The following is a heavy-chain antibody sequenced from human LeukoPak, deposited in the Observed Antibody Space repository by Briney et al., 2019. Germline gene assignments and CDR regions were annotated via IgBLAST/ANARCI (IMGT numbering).Heavy chain of an antibody. D-gene: IGHD2-8*01. V-gene: IGHV4-34*01. CDR3: ARHAIAYYCDY. CDR1: GGSFSGHY. Sequence: SETLSLTCTVYGGSFSGHYWSWFRQPPGKGLEWIGEINHSGSINYNPSLKSRVTISADMSKNQFSLKLISVTAADTAVYYCARHAIAYYCDYWGQGTLVTVSS. CDR2: INHSGSI. J-gene: IGHJ4*02.